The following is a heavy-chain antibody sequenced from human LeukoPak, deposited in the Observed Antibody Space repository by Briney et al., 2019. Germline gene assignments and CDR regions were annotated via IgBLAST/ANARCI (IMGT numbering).Heavy chain of an antibody. CDR3: ARDLVFDGDGSYYPNYYFDY. CDR1: GYTLTIYY. J-gene: IGHJ4*02. Sequence: ASVKVSCKASGYTLTIYYMHWVRQAPGQGLEWMGIINPSGGSTSYAQKFQGRVTMTRDTSTSTVYMELSSLRSEDTAVYYCARDLVFDGDGSYYPNYYFDYWGQGTMVTVSS. CDR2: INPSGGST. D-gene: IGHD1-26*01. V-gene: IGHV1-46*01.